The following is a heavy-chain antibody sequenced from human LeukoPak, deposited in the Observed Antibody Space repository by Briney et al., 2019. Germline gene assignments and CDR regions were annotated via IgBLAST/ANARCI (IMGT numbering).Heavy chain of an antibody. J-gene: IGHJ5*02. V-gene: IGHV4-59*01. CDR3: AVSAAALFDP. CDR2: IYYSGST. Sequence: SETLSLTCTVSGGSISSYYWSWIRQPPGKGLECIGYIYYSGSTNYNPSLKSRVTISVDTSKNQFSLKLSSVTAADTAVYYCAVSAAALFDPWGQGTLVTVSS. D-gene: IGHD6-6*01. CDR1: GGSISSYY.